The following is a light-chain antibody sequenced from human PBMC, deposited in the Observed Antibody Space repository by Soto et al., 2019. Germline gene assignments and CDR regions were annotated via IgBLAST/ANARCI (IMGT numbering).Light chain of an antibody. V-gene: IGKV1-5*01. CDR2: DAS. Sequence: DIQMTQSPSTLSASVGDRVTITCRASQSISSWLAWYQQKPGKAPKLLIYDASSLEGGVPSRFRGSGSGTEFTLTISSLQPDDFATYYCQQYNSYSWTFGQGTKVDI. J-gene: IGKJ1*01. CDR1: QSISSW. CDR3: QQYNSYSWT.